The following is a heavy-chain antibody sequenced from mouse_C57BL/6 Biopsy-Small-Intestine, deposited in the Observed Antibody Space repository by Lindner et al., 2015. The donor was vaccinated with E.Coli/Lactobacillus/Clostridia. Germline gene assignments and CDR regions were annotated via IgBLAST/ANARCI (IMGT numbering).Heavy chain of an antibody. CDR3: ARSGYGNYFDY. D-gene: IGHD3-1*01. J-gene: IGHJ2*01. Sequence: VQLQESGPELVKPGASVKISCKASGYAFSRSWMNWVKQRPGKGLEWIGRIYPGDGDTNYNGKFKGKATLTADKSSSTAYMQLSSLTSEDSAVYFCARSGYGNYFDYWGQGTTLTVSS. V-gene: IGHV1-82*01. CDR2: IYPGDGDT. CDR1: GYAFSRSW.